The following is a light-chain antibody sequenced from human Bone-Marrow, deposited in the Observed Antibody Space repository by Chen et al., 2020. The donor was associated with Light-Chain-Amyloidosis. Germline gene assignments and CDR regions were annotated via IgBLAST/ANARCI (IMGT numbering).Light chain of an antibody. Sequence: SYELTQPTSVSVSPGQQARITCSGDDLPTKYAYWYQQKPGQAPVLVIHRDTERPSGISERFSGSSSGTTATLTISGVQAEDEADYHCQSADSSGTYEVIFGGGTKLTVL. CDR3: QSADSSGTYEVI. CDR1: DLPTKY. CDR2: RDT. V-gene: IGLV3-25*03. J-gene: IGLJ2*01.